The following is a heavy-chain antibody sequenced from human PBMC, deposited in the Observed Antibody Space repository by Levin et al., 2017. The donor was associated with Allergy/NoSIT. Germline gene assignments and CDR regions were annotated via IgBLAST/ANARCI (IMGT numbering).Heavy chain of an antibody. Sequence: GGSLRLSCAASGFTFDDYAMHWVRQAPGKGLEWVSGISWNSGSIGYADSVKGRFTISRDNAKNSLYLQMNSLRAEDTALYYCAKGNLVAASPIDYWGQGTLVTVSS. J-gene: IGHJ4*02. V-gene: IGHV3-9*01. CDR3: AKGNLVAASPIDY. CDR1: GFTFDDYA. D-gene: IGHD2-15*01. CDR2: ISWNSGSI.